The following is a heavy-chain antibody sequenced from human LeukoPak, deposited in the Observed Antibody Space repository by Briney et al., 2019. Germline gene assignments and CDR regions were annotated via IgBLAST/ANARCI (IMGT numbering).Heavy chain of an antibody. CDR3: TRDLYYEILTGFGNYYYYMDV. CDR2: IRSKAYGGTT. CDR1: GFTFSSYA. Sequence: PGGSLRLSCAASGFTFSSYAMSWVRQAPGKGLEWVGFIRSKAYGGTTEYAASVKGRFTISRDDSKSIAYLQMSSLKTEDTAVYYCTRDLYYEILTGFGNYYYYMDVWGKGTTVTVSS. V-gene: IGHV3-49*04. J-gene: IGHJ6*03. D-gene: IGHD3-9*01.